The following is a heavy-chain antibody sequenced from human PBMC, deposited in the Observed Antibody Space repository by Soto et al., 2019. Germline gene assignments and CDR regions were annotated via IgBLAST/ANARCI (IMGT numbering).Heavy chain of an antibody. D-gene: IGHD3-9*01. V-gene: IGHV4-30-2*01. Sequence: TLSLPCAVSGGSVSSGGYSWSWIRQPPGKGLEWIGYIYHSGSTYYNPSLKSRFTISVDRSKNQFSLKLSSVTAAETAVYYCARGLLRYFDWSLDYFDYWGQGTLLTVSP. CDR2: IYHSGST. J-gene: IGHJ4*02. CDR3: ARGLLRYFDWSLDYFDY. CDR1: GGSVSSGGYS.